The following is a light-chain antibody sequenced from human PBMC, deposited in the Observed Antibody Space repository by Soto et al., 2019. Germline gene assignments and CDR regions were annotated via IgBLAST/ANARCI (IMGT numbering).Light chain of an antibody. CDR3: PQSYSTTLT. V-gene: IGKV1-39*01. CDR2: AAS. J-gene: IGKJ4*01. Sequence: DIQITQCPSSLSASVGDRVPITCRASQSISTYLNWYPQKPGKAPKLLIYAASSLQSGVPSRFHCSGSGTDCTRPISSLQPEDFETDYRPQSYSTTLTFGGGTKVDIK. CDR1: QSISTY.